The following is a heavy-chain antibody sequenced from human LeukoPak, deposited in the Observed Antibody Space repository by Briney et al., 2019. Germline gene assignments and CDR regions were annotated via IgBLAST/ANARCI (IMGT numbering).Heavy chain of an antibody. CDR1: GFTFDDYA. Sequence: GGSLRLSCAASGFTFDDYAMHWVRQAPGKGLEWVSGISWKSDRIGYADSVKGRFTISRDNAKNSLYLQMNSLRAEDTAVYYCAREDVVVTAPYDYWGQGTLVTVSS. CDR2: ISWKSDRI. CDR3: AREDVVVTAPYDY. J-gene: IGHJ4*02. V-gene: IGHV3-9*01. D-gene: IGHD2-21*02.